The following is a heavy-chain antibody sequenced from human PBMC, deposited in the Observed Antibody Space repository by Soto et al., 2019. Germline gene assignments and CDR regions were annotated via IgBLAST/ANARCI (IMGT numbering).Heavy chain of an antibody. D-gene: IGHD6-19*01. Sequence: QVQLVQSGAEVKKPGSSVKVSCKASGGTFSNYAITWVRQAPGQGLEGMGTIIPIFASPRYAQKFQGRVTITADDSTSTTYMDLSSLRSEDTAVYYCARDAGIPVVGRGTSFEYWGQGTLVIVSS. V-gene: IGHV1-69*18. J-gene: IGHJ4*02. CDR3: ARDAGIPVVGRGTSFEY. CDR2: IIPIFASP. CDR1: GGTFSNYA.